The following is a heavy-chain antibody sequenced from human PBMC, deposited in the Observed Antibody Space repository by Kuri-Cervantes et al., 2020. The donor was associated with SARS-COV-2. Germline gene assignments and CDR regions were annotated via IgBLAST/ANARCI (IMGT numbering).Heavy chain of an antibody. CDR3: ARQDTAMAY. CDR1: GYSFTSYW. V-gene: IGHV5-51*01. CDR2: IYPGDSNT. J-gene: IGHJ4*02. Sequence: GESLQISCKGSGYSFTSYWISWVRQMPGKGLEWMGIIYPGDSNTKYSPSFQGQVTISADKSINTAYLQWSSLKASDTAMYYCARQDTAMAYWGQGTLVTVSS. D-gene: IGHD5-18*01.